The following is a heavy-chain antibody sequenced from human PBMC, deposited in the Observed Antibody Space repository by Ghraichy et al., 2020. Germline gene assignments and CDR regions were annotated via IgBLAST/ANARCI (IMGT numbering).Heavy chain of an antibody. CDR3: ARDRRDGYNTPYYYYYGMDV. Sequence: QTLSLTCTVSGGSISSYYWSWIRQPPGKGLEWIGYIYYSGSTNYNPSLKSRVTISVDTSKNQFSLKLSSVTAADTAVYYCARDRRDGYNTPYYYYYGMDVWGQGTTVTVSS. J-gene: IGHJ6*02. D-gene: IGHD5-24*01. CDR2: IYYSGST. CDR1: GGSISSYY. V-gene: IGHV4-59*01.